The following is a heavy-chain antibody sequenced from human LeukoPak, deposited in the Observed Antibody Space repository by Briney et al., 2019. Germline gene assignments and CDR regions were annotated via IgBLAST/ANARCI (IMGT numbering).Heavy chain of an antibody. V-gene: IGHV3-23*01. Sequence: GGSLRLSCAASGFTFSSYAMSWVRQAPGKGLEWVSTISGSGGSTYYADSVKGRFTISRDNSKNTLYLQMNSLRAEDTAVYYCARYFPIAAAGFNAFDIWGQGTMVTVSS. CDR2: ISGSGGST. CDR3: ARYFPIAAAGFNAFDI. CDR1: GFTFSSYA. J-gene: IGHJ3*02. D-gene: IGHD6-13*01.